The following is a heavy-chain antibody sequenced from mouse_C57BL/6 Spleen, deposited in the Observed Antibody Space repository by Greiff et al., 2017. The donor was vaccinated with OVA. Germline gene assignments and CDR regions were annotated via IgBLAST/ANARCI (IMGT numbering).Heavy chain of an antibody. J-gene: IGHJ4*01. Sequence: VQLQQPGAELVKPGASVQLSCKASGYTFTSYWMHWVKQRPGRGLEWIGRIDPNSGGTKYNEEFKGKATLTVYKPSSTAYMQLSSLTSEDSAVYYCARGVYGSRYYAMDYWGQGTSVTVSS. CDR3: ARGVYGSRYYAMDY. D-gene: IGHD1-1*01. CDR1: GYTFTSYW. CDR2: IDPNSGGT. V-gene: IGHV1-72*01.